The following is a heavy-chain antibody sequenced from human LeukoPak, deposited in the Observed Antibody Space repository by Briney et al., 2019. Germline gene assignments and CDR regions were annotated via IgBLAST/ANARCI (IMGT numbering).Heavy chain of an antibody. CDR3: ARVSPVSSSWPGWFDP. J-gene: IGHJ5*02. Sequence: ASVKVSCKASGYTFTSYGISWVRQAPGQGLEWMGWISAYNGNTNYAQQLQGRVTMTKDTSTSTAYMELRSLRSDDTAVYYCARVSPVSSSWPGWFDPWGQGTLVTVSS. D-gene: IGHD6-13*01. V-gene: IGHV1-18*01. CDR2: ISAYNGNT. CDR1: GYTFTSYG.